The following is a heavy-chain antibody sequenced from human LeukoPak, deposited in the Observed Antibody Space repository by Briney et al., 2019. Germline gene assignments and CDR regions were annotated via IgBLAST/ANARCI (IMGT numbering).Heavy chain of an antibody. CDR2: IYHSGST. V-gene: IGHV4-38-2*01. D-gene: IGHD6-13*01. Sequence: SETLSLTCAVSGYSISSDYYWGWIRQPPGKGLEWIGSIYHSGSTYYNPSLKSRVTISVDTSKNQFSLKLSPVTAADTAVYYCARLGPAAPYYYMDVWGKGTTVTVSS. CDR3: ARLGPAAPYYYMDV. CDR1: GYSISSDYY. J-gene: IGHJ6*03.